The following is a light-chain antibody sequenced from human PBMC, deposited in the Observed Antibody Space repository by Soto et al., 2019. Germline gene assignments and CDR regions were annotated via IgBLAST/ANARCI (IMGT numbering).Light chain of an antibody. V-gene: IGLV3-21*02. CDR3: QVWVTSSDQV. CDR2: DDS. Sequence: SYELTQPPSVSVAPGQTARIPCGKNNIGAKSVHWYQQKPGQAPVLVVYDDSDRPSGIPERFSGSNSGNTATLTISGVEDGDEADYYCQVWVTSSDQVFGGGTKVTVL. J-gene: IGLJ2*01. CDR1: NIGAKS.